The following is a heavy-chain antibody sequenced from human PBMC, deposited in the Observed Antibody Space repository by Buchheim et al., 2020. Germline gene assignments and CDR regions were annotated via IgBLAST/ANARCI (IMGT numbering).Heavy chain of an antibody. Sequence: QVQLVQSGAEVKKPGSSVKVSCKASGGTFSSYTISWVRPAPGQGLEWMARIIPILGIANYAQKFQGRVTITADNSTSTAYMELSSLRSEDTAVYYCARGGYCGGDCYSGLDYWGQGTL. D-gene: IGHD2-21*01. CDR3: ARGGYCGGDCYSGLDY. CDR1: GGTFSSYT. J-gene: IGHJ4*02. V-gene: IGHV1-69*02. CDR2: IIPILGIA.